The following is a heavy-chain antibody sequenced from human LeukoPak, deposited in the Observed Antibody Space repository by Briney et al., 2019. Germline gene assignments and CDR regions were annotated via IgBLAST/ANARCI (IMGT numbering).Heavy chain of an antibody. Sequence: AASVKVSCKASGYTFTSYDISWVRQAPGQGLEWMGWISAYNGNTNYAQKLQGRVTMTTDTSTSTAYMELRSLRSDDTAVYYCARSVKNTSPIANFDYWGQGTLVTVSS. J-gene: IGHJ4*02. CDR3: ARSVKNTSPIANFDY. CDR1: GYTFTSYD. CDR2: ISAYNGNT. D-gene: IGHD2-2*01. V-gene: IGHV1-18*01.